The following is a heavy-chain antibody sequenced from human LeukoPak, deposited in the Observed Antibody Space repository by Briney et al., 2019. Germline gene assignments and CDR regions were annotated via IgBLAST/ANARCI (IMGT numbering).Heavy chain of an antibody. Sequence: SETLSLTCTVSGDSTSSSTYYWDWIRQAPGKGLEWIGNIYDSGTTHYNPSLKSRVTISGDTSKNQFSLKLNSVTAADTAIYYCATHRRSGSGGSENAFEIWGQETMVTVSS. CDR1: GDSTSSSTYY. D-gene: IGHD5-12*01. J-gene: IGHJ3*02. CDR2: IYDSGTT. V-gene: IGHV4-39*01. CDR3: ATHRRSGSGGSENAFEI.